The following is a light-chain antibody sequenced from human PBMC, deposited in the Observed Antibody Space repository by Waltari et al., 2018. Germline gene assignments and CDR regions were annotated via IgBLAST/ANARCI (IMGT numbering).Light chain of an antibody. CDR2: GAS. Sequence: EIVLTQSPGTLSLSPGERATLSCRASQSSSSLAWYQQKPGQAPRLLIYGASSRATGIPDRFSGSGSGTDFTLTISRLEPEDFAVYYCQQYGSSPPYTFGQGTKLEI. V-gene: IGKV3-20*01. J-gene: IGKJ2*01. CDR1: QSSSS. CDR3: QQYGSSPPYT.